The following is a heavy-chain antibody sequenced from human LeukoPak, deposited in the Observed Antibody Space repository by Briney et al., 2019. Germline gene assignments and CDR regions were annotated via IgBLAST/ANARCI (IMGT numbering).Heavy chain of an antibody. D-gene: IGHD3-3*01. CDR3: ARIADYDFWSGYPLYFDY. Sequence: SETLSLTCTVSGGSISSSSYYWSWIRQPPGKGLEWNGYIYYSGSTNYNPSLKSRVTISVDTSKNQFSLKLSSVTAADTAVYYCARIADYDFWSGYPLYFDYWGQGTLVTVSS. CDR1: GGSISSSSYY. V-gene: IGHV4-61*05. J-gene: IGHJ4*02. CDR2: IYYSGST.